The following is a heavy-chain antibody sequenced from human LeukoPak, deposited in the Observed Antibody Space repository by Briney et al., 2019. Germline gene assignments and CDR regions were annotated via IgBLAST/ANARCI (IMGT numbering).Heavy chain of an antibody. Sequence: SETVSLTCSVSGDSISTYHWNWIRKPPGKGLEWIGYMQSTGNSKYNPSLRSRVTMFVDTSKNQVALILSSVTAADTAVYYCAGDKRHSYGRYFDHWGQGALVTVSS. D-gene: IGHD5-18*01. J-gene: IGHJ4*02. CDR1: GDSISTYH. CDR3: AGDKRHSYGRYFDH. CDR2: MQSTGNS. V-gene: IGHV4-59*01.